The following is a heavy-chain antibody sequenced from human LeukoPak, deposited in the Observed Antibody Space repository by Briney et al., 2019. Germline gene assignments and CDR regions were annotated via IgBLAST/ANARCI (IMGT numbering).Heavy chain of an antibody. J-gene: IGHJ6*02. CDR1: GGSFSGYY. V-gene: IGHV4-34*01. CDR3: VRGPKVRNIAAAAKRSPSHYYYGMDV. Sequence: SETLSLTCAVYGGSFSGYYWSWIRQPPGKGLEWIGEINHSGSTNYNPSLKSRVTISVDTSKNQFSLKLSSVTAADTAVYYCVRGPKVRNIAAAAKRSPSHYYYGMDVWGQGTTVTVSS. D-gene: IGHD6-13*01. CDR2: INHSGST.